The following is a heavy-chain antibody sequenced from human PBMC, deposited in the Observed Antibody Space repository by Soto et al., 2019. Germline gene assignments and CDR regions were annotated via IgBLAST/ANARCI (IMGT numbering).Heavy chain of an antibody. CDR3: ATAAGFYFYYGMDV. CDR2: IYPGDSDT. Sequence: PGESLKISCRGSGYTFTSHWIGWVRQIPGKGLDWMGIIYPGDSDTRYSPSFQGQVTISVDKSISTAYLQWSSLKASDTAMYYCATAAGFYFYYGMDVWGPGTTVTVPS. V-gene: IGHV5-51*01. D-gene: IGHD6-13*01. CDR1: GYTFTSHW. J-gene: IGHJ6*02.